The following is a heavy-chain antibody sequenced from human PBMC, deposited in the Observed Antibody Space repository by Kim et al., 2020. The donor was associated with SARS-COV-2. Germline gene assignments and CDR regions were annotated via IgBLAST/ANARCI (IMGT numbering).Heavy chain of an antibody. CDR1: GGSISSSSYY. Sequence: SETLSLTCTVSGGSISSSSYYWGWIRQPPGKGLVWIGSIYYSGSTNYSPSLKSRVTISVDTSKNQLSLRLRSVTAADAAVYYCARTGYYVWGTVDHWGQGTLVTVSP. CDR2: IYYSGST. CDR3: ARTGYYVWGTVDH. D-gene: IGHD3-16*01. J-gene: IGHJ4*02. V-gene: IGHV4-39*01.